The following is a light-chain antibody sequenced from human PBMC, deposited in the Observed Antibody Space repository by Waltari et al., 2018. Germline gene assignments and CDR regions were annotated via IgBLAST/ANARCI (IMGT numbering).Light chain of an antibody. J-gene: IGKJ1*01. CDR1: QSVLYSSNNNNY. CDR3: QQYYSIPPT. Sequence: DIVMTQSPDSLAVSLGERATINCKSSQSVLYSSNNNNYLAWYQQKPGQPPKLLIYWASTRESGVPDRFSGSGSGTDFTLTISSLQAEDVAVYYCQQYYSIPPTFGQGTKVEIK. CDR2: WAS. V-gene: IGKV4-1*01.